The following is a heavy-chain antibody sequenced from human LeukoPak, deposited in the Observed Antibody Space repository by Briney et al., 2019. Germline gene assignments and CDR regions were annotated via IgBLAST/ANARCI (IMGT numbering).Heavy chain of an antibody. J-gene: IGHJ4*02. CDR1: GGSISSYY. CDR2: IYYSGST. CDR3: ARVWGSSLFLFDY. Sequence: SETLSLTCTVSGGSISSYYWSWIRQPPGKGLEWIGYIYYSGSTNYNPSLKCRVTISVDTSKNQFSLKLSSVTAADTAVYYCARVWGSSLFLFDYWGQGTLVTVSS. V-gene: IGHV4-59*01. D-gene: IGHD3-16*01.